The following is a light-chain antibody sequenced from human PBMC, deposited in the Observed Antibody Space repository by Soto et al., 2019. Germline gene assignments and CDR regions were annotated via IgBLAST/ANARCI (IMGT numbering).Light chain of an antibody. J-gene: IGLJ1*01. CDR3: CSYAGSSTYV. V-gene: IGLV2-11*01. CDR2: DVS. CDR1: SSDVGGYNY. Sequence: QSVLTQPRSVSGSPGQSVTISCTGTSSDVGGYNYVSWYQQHPGKAPKLMIYDVSKRPSGVPVRFSGSKSDNTASLTISGLQAEDEADYYCCSYAGSSTYVFGTGTKVTVL.